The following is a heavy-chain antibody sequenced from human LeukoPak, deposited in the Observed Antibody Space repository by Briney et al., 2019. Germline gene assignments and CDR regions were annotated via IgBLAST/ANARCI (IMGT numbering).Heavy chain of an antibody. J-gene: IGHJ3*02. CDR2: IIPIFGTA. Sequence: GASVKVSCKASGGTFSSYAISWVRQAPGQGLEWMGRIIPIFGTANYAQTFQGRVTITTDESTSTAYMELSSLRSEDTAVYYCARTKWELRHDAFDIWGQGTMVTVSS. D-gene: IGHD1-26*01. CDR1: GGTFSSYA. CDR3: ARTKWELRHDAFDI. V-gene: IGHV1-69*05.